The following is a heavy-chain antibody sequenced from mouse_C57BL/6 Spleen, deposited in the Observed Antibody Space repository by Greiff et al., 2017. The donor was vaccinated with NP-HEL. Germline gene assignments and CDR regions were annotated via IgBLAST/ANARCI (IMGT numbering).Heavy chain of an antibody. D-gene: IGHD2-5*01. CDR1: GYTFTSYW. V-gene: IGHV1-72*01. CDR3: ARSGSNYEIFAY. Sequence: QVQLQQPGAELVKPGASVKLSCKASGYTFTSYWMHWVKQRPGRGLEWIGGIDPNSGGTKYNEKFKSKATLTVDKPSSTAYMQLSSLTSEDSAVYYCARSGSNYEIFAYWGQGTLVTVSA. J-gene: IGHJ3*01. CDR2: IDPNSGGT.